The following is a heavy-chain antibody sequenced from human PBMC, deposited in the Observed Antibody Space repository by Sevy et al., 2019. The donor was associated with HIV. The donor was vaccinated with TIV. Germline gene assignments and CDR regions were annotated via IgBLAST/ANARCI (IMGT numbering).Heavy chain of an antibody. Sequence: GGSLRLSCAASGFTFSSYWMSWVRQAPGKGLEWVANIKQDGSEKYYVDSVKGRFTISRDNAKNSLYLQMNSLRAEDTAVYYCARAPYYDFWMDNLNTFDYWGQGTLVTVSS. CDR3: ARAPYYDFWMDNLNTFDY. CDR1: GFTFSSYW. V-gene: IGHV3-7*01. D-gene: IGHD3-3*01. CDR2: IKQDGSEK. J-gene: IGHJ4*02.